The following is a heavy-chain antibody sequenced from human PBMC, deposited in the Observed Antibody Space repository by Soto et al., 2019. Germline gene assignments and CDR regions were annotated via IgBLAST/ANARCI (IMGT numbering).Heavy chain of an antibody. Sequence: EVQLVEAGGGLVQPGGSLRLSCEAYGFTFSIYWMEWVRQAPGKGLVLVSRIRSDGGTNYADSVEGRFTVSRDNAKNTLYLQMNSMRAEDSAVYYCAREQKTEVTPAPAFRDVWGKGTTVTVSS. J-gene: IGHJ6*04. CDR3: AREQKTEVTPAPAFRDV. V-gene: IGHV3-74*01. D-gene: IGHD2-2*01. CDR1: GFTFSIYW. CDR2: IRSDGGT.